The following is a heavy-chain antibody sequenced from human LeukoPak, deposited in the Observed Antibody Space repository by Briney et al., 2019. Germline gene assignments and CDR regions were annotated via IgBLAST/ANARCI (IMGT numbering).Heavy chain of an antibody. CDR1: GYTFTGYY. D-gene: IGHD3-3*01. CDR2: INPKSGGT. J-gene: IGHJ4*02. Sequence: GASVKVSCKASGYTFTGYYMHWVRQAPGQGLDWMGWINPKSGGTNYAQKFQGRGTMTRDTSISTAYMKLSRLSSDDTAVYYCERVSYYDFWSGYYNYWGQGPLVTVSS. V-gene: IGHV1-2*02. CDR3: ERVSYYDFWSGYYNY.